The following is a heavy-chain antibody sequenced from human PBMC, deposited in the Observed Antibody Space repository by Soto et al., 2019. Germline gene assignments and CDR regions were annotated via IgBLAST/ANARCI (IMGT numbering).Heavy chain of an antibody. CDR1: GFSLSTSGVG. V-gene: IGHV2-5*02. Sequence: QITLKESGPTLVKPTQTLTLTCTFSGFSLSTSGVGVGWIRQPPGKALEWLALIYWDDDKRYSPSLKSRLTITKDTSKNQVVLTMTNMDPVDTATYYCAHRRITGDPLDEAFEIWGQGTMVTVSS. D-gene: IGHD7-27*01. CDR3: AHRRITGDPLDEAFEI. CDR2: IYWDDDK. J-gene: IGHJ3*02.